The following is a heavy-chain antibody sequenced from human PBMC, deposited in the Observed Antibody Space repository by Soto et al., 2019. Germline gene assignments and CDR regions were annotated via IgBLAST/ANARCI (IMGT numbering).Heavy chain of an antibody. J-gene: IGHJ4*02. CDR1: GGTFSNSG. V-gene: IGHV1-69*13. CDR2: IIPIFDTT. CDR3: ATAPMLGAVTLHENYLDS. D-gene: IGHD2-21*02. Sequence: GASVKVSCKASGGTFSNSGISWVRQAPGQGLEWMGGIIPIFDTTNYAQKLQGRITIIADESTNTVYMELSNLKSADTGVYYRATAPMLGAVTLHENYLDSCGQRTLGAVAS.